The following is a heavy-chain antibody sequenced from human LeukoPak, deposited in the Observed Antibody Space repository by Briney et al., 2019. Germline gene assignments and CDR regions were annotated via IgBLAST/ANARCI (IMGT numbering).Heavy chain of an antibody. V-gene: IGHV4-30-4*08. Sequence: SQTLSLTCTVSGGSISSGDYYWSWIRQPPGKGLEWIGYIYYSGSTNYNPSLKSRVTISVDTSKNQFSLKLSSVTAADTAVYYCARFSYGSGSYDRAFDYWGQGTLVTVSS. CDR3: ARFSYGSGSYDRAFDY. D-gene: IGHD3-10*01. CDR2: IYYSGST. CDR1: GGSISSGDYY. J-gene: IGHJ4*02.